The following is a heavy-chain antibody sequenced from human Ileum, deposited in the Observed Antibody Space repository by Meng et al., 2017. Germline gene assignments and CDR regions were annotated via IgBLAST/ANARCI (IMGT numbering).Heavy chain of an antibody. D-gene: IGHD4-17*01. CDR2: IKQDGSEK. CDR3: ARDEYGDYDQAYGAFDI. V-gene: IGHV3-7*01. CDR1: GITFSSYW. J-gene: IGHJ3*02. Sequence: GESLKISCAASGITFSSYWMSWVRQAPGKGLEWVANIKQDGSEKYYVDSVKGRFTISRDNTKKSLYLQMNSLRAEDTAVYYCARDEYGDYDQAYGAFDIWGQGTMVTVSS.